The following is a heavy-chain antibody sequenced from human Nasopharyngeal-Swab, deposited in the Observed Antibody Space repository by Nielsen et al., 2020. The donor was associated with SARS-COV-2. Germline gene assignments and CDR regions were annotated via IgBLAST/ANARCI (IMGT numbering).Heavy chain of an antibody. J-gene: IGHJ4*02. V-gene: IGHV3-23*01. D-gene: IGHD3-3*01. Sequence: LTCAASGFTFSNFAMSWVRQAPGKGLEWVAAISSSGGSTYYADSVEGRFTISRDHSKSTLYLQLNSLRADDTAIYYCAKGQSAYARFDSWGRGTLVTVSS. CDR2: ISSSGGST. CDR1: GFTFSNFA. CDR3: AKGQSAYARFDS.